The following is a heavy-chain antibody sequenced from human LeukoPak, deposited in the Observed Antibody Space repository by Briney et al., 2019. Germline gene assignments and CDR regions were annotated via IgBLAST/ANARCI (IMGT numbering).Heavy chain of an antibody. V-gene: IGHV3-53*01. J-gene: IGHJ6*03. D-gene: IGHD3-10*01. CDR2: IYSGDST. CDR3: ARAESTMVRGVRIYYYYMDV. CDR1: GFTVSNNY. Sequence: GGSLRLSCAASGFTVSNNYVSWVRQAPGKGLEWVSIIYSGDSTYYADSVKGRFTISRDNSKNTLYLQMNSLRAEDTAVYYCARAESTMVRGVRIYYYYMDVWGKGTTVTVSS.